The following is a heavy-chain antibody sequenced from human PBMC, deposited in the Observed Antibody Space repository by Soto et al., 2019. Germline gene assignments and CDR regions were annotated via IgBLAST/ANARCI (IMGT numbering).Heavy chain of an antibody. D-gene: IGHD1-1*01. V-gene: IGHV4-34*01. CDR1: GGFVSSGSYY. CDR2: MSHSGGT. Sequence: QVQLQQWGAGLLKPSETLSLTCAVYGGFVSSGSYYWSWIRQPPGKGLEWIGEMSHSGGTHFNPSLKSRVTISVDTSSKQFSLKMASVTAADTALYYCARVARGTATTVVDAFDIWGPGTMVTVSS. CDR3: ARVARGTATTVVDAFDI. J-gene: IGHJ3*02.